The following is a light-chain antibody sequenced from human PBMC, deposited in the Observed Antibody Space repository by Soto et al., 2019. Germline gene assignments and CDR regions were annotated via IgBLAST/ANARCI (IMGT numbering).Light chain of an antibody. CDR1: QTISSW. CDR3: QQSYSSPWT. J-gene: IGKJ1*01. Sequence: IQTTQSAPTPPASLGDGVTNTRRASQTISSWLAWYQQKPGKAPKLLIYKASTLKSGVPSRFSGSGSGTDFTLTIRSLEPEDLATYYCQQSYSSPWTFGQGTKVDIK. V-gene: IGKV1-5*03. CDR2: KAS.